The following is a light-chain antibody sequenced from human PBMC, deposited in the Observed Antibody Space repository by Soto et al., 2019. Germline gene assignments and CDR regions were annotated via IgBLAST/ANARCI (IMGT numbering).Light chain of an antibody. Sequence: QSVLTQPPSVSAAPGQKFTISCSGSSSNIGGNSVSWYQQLPGTAPKLLIYDDNKRPSGIPDRFSGSKSGTSATLGITGFQTGDEADYYCGSWDSSLSAYDFGTGTKVTVL. CDR1: SSNIGGNS. V-gene: IGLV1-51*01. J-gene: IGLJ1*01. CDR2: DDN. CDR3: GSWDSSLSAYD.